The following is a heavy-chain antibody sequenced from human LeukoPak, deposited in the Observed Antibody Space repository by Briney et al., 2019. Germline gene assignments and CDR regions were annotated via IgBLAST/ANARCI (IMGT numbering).Heavy chain of an antibody. CDR1: GGSISSYY. Sequence: PSETLSLTCTVSGGSISSYYWSWIRQPPGKGLEWIGYIYYSGSTNYNPSLKSRVTISVDTSKNQFSLKLSSVTAADTAVYYCARLGQYASGWYDDAFDIWGQGTMVTVSS. J-gene: IGHJ3*02. V-gene: IGHV4-59*08. CDR2: IYYSGST. D-gene: IGHD6-19*01. CDR3: ARLGQYASGWYDDAFDI.